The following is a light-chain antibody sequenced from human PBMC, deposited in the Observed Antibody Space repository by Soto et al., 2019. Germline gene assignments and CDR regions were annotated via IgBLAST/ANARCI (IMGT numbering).Light chain of an antibody. V-gene: IGKV3-20*01. J-gene: IGKJ2*01. CDR1: QSFRGL. Sequence: EVVLTQSPVTLSLSPGERATLSCRASQSFRGLLAWYQQKPGQAPRLLISSASNRATGIPDRFSGSGSGTDFTLTISRLEPEDFAVYFCQQCGDSPTFGQGTKLEIK. CDR2: SAS. CDR3: QQCGDSPT.